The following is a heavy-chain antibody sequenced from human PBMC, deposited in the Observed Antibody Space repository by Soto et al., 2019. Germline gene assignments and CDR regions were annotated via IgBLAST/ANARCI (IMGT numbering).Heavy chain of an antibody. V-gene: IGHV3-23*01. Sequence: GGSLRLSCAASGFTFSSYAMSWVRQAPGKGLDWVSAISVSVGSTYYADSVKGRFTISIDNSKNTLYLQMNSLIAVVTAVYYCAKVERAVAGIIDWGQGTLVTVSS. J-gene: IGHJ4*02. D-gene: IGHD6-19*01. CDR1: GFTFSSYA. CDR3: AKVERAVAGIID. CDR2: ISVSVGST.